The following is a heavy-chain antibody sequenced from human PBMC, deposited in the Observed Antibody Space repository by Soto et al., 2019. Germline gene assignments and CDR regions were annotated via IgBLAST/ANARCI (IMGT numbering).Heavy chain of an antibody. Sequence: QVQLVESGGGVVQPGRSLRLSCAASGFTFSSYGMHWVRQAPDKGLEWVAVISYDGSNKYYADSVKGRFTISRDNSKNTLYLQMNSLRAEDTAVYYCAKEREQWLVGSFDYWGQGTLVTVSS. V-gene: IGHV3-30*18. J-gene: IGHJ4*02. CDR3: AKEREQWLVGSFDY. CDR1: GFTFSSYG. D-gene: IGHD6-19*01. CDR2: ISYDGSNK.